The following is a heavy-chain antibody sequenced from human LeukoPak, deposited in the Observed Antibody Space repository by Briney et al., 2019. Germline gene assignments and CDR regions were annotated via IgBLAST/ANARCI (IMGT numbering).Heavy chain of an antibody. Sequence: SETLSLTCTVSGDSISIYYWTWIRQPPGKGLKWIGYMYYSGSTNYNPSLKSRVTISVDTSKNQFSLKLSSVTAADTAVYYCARRQGDYWGQGTLVTVSS. J-gene: IGHJ4*02. CDR1: GDSISIYY. V-gene: IGHV4-59*08. CDR3: ARRQGDY. CDR2: MYYSGST.